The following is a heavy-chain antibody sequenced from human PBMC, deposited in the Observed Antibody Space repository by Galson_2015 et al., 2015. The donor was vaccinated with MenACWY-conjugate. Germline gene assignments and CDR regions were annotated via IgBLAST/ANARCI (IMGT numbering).Heavy chain of an antibody. CDR1: GGTFSSYA. Sequence: SVKVSCKASGGTFSSYAISWVRQAPGQGLEWMGGIIPIFGTANYAQKFQGRVTITADESTSTAYMELSSLRSEDTAVYYCARERLDYYDSSGYQPIDYWGQGTLVTVSS. CDR3: ARERLDYYDSSGYQPIDY. J-gene: IGHJ4*02. CDR2: IIPIFGTA. V-gene: IGHV1-69*13. D-gene: IGHD3-22*01.